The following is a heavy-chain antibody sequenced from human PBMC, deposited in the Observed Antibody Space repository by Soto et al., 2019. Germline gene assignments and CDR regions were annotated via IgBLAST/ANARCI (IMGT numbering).Heavy chain of an antibody. D-gene: IGHD3-3*01. CDR2: IVSGGSK. Sequence: DVQLVESGGGLVQPGGSLRLACGASGLTLSDYSLVWVRQAQGKGLEWVSHIVSGGSKEYTDSVRGRFTIYRDDAKNSLYLQMSNWRVEDTAVYYCATARMGSMEWQSTGCQHYYDLDVWGKGTTVTVSS. CDR3: ATARMGSMEWQSTGCQHYYDLDV. CDR1: GLTLSDYS. V-gene: IGHV3-48*01. J-gene: IGHJ6*03.